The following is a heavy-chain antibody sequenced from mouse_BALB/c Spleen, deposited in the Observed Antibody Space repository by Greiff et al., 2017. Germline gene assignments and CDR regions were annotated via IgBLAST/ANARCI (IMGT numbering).Heavy chain of an antibody. CDR1: GFTFSSYA. CDR3: ARWYYGSSFYWYFDV. D-gene: IGHD1-1*01. V-gene: IGHV5-6-5*01. J-gene: IGHJ1*01. CDR2: ISSGGST. Sequence: EVKVEESGGGLVKPGGSLKLSCAASGFTFSSYAMSWVRQTPEKRLEWVASISSGGSTYYPDSVKGRFTISRDNARNILYLQMSSLRSEDTAMYYCARWYYGSSFYWYFDVWGAGTTVTVSS.